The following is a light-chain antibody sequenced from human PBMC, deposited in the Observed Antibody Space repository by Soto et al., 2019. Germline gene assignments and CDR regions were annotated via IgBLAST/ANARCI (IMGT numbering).Light chain of an antibody. CDR1: QSISSY. CDR3: QQYGSSPQWT. Sequence: DIQMTQSPSSLSASVGNRVTITCRASQSISSYLNWYQQKPGKAPKLLIYAASSLQSGVPSRFSGSGSGTDFTLTISSLQPEDFAVYYCQQYGSSPQWTFGQGTKVDIK. CDR2: AAS. J-gene: IGKJ1*01. V-gene: IGKV1-39*01.